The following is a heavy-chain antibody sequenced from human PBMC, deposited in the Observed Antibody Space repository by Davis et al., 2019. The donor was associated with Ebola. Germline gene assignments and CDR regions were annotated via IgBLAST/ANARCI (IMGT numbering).Heavy chain of an antibody. CDR2: IYDSGTT. CDR1: GGSISSYY. Sequence: MPSETLSLTCTVSGGSISSYYWSWIRQTPGKGLEWIAYIYDSGTTSYNPSLRRRVTISTDTSKNHFSLKLSSVTAADTAVYYCARQESQLHRYYFNSWGQGTLVTVSS. J-gene: IGHJ4*02. D-gene: IGHD4-23*01. CDR3: ARQESQLHRYYFNS. V-gene: IGHV4-59*08.